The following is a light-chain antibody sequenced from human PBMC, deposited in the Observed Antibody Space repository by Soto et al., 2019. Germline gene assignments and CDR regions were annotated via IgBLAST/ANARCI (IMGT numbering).Light chain of an antibody. CDR3: QQTNSFPRT. Sequence: GASFTITCRASRDISSWLAWYQQKPGKAPNFLIYAASSLQSGVPSRFSGSGSGTDFTLTINSLQPEDIATYYCQQTNSFPRTFGQGTKVEVK. CDR1: RDISSW. V-gene: IGKV1-12*01. J-gene: IGKJ1*01. CDR2: AAS.